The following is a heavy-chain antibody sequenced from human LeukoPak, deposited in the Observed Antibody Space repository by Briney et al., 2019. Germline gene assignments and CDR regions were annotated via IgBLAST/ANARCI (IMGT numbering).Heavy chain of an antibody. CDR3: ARDLVDAAAAKATYTFDY. J-gene: IGHJ4*02. CDR2: INPDSGGT. Sequence: ASVKVSCKASRDIFTSYYIHWVRQAPGQGLEWMGWINPDSGGTKYAQKFQGRVTMTSDTSISTAYMELTRLRSEDTAVYYCARDLVDAAAAKATYTFDYWGQGTLVTVSS. D-gene: IGHD6-13*01. CDR1: RDIFTSYY. V-gene: IGHV1-2*02.